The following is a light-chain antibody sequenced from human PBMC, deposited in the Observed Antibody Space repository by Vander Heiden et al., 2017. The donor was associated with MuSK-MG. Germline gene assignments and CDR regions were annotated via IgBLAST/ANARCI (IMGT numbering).Light chain of an antibody. CDR2: DVS. Sequence: QSALTQPRSVSGSPGQSVTISCTGTSSDIGGYNYVSWDQHHPGKAPKLMIYDVSKRPSGVPDRFSGSKSGNTASLTISGLQAEDEADYYCCADAGSDTWVFGGGTKLTVL. J-gene: IGLJ3*02. CDR1: SSDIGGYNY. V-gene: IGLV2-11*01. CDR3: CADAGSDTWV.